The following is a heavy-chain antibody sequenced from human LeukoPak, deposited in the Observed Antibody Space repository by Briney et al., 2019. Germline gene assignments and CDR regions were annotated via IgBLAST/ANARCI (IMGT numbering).Heavy chain of an antibody. D-gene: IGHD3-3*01. V-gene: IGHV1-46*01. CDR2: INPSSGTT. CDR1: GYTFTSYY. CDR3: ARDSDFQNWFDP. J-gene: IGHJ5*02. Sequence: ASGKFSCKASGYTFTSYYMHWVRQAPGQGLEWMGIINPSSGTTRYAQKFQGRVTMTRVTSTSTVYMDLSSLRSEDTAVYYCARDSDFQNWFDPWGQGTLVTVSS.